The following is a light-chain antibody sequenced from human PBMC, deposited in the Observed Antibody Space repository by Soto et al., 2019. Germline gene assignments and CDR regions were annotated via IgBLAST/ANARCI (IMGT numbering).Light chain of an antibody. CDR2: GAS. Sequence: EIVMTQSPATLSVSPGERATLSCRASQSVSTNLAWYQQKPGQAPSLLIYGASTRATGIPARFSGSGSGTDFTLTISSLQSEDFAIYYCQQYNNWPRTLGRGTQLEIK. V-gene: IGKV3-15*01. CDR3: QQYNNWPRT. J-gene: IGKJ2*01. CDR1: QSVSTN.